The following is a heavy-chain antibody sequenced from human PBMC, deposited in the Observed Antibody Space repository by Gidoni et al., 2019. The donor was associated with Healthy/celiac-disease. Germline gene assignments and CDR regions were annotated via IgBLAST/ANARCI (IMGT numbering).Heavy chain of an antibody. V-gene: IGHV3-30*18. D-gene: IGHD2-15*01. CDR3: AKDRGVFVVVAAIYGMDV. CDR2: ISYDGSNK. Sequence: QVQLVESGGGVVQPGRSLRLSCAASGFPFSSYGMHWVRQAPGKGLEWVAVISYDGSNKYYADSVKGRFTISRDNSKNTLYLQMNSLRAEDTAVYYCAKDRGVFVVVAAIYGMDVWGQGTTVTVSS. J-gene: IGHJ6*02. CDR1: GFPFSSYG.